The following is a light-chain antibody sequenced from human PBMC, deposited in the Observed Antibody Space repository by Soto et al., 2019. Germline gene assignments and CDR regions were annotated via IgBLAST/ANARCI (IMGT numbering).Light chain of an antibody. V-gene: IGKV4-1*01. CDR1: QNVLYDSNNKNY. CDR2: WAS. J-gene: IGKJ4*01. Sequence: DIVMTQSPDSLAVSLGERATINCKSSQNVLYDSNNKNYFAWYQQKPGQPPKLLFYWASTRESGVPDRFSGSGSGTDFTLTISSLQAEDVAVYYCQQYYGLPLTFGGGTKVEIK. CDR3: QQYYGLPLT.